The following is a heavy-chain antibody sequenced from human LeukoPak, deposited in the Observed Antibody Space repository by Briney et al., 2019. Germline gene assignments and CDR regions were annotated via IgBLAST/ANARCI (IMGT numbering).Heavy chain of an antibody. CDR3: VREGNELLSKNFDY. V-gene: IGHV1-2*02. Sequence: GASVRVSCKASGFTFTAYCIHWVRQAPGQGLEWMGYINPHSGVTSSPQNFQGRVTMTTDTSISAAYMELSSLISDDTAMYYCVREGNELLSKNFDYWGPGTLVTVSS. CDR2: INPHSGVT. CDR1: GFTFTAYC. D-gene: IGHD2-21*02. J-gene: IGHJ4*02.